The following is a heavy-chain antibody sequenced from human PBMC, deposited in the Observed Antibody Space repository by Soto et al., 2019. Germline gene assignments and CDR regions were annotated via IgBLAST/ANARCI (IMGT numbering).Heavy chain of an antibody. Sequence: GEPLKISCKASGYIFTNYWLGWVRQMPGKGLEWMGIIYPGDSDTRYSPSFQGQVTISADKSISTAYLQWSSLKASDTAMYYCPRPFETSGWYDFWGQGTLVTVSS. CDR1: GYIFTNYW. CDR3: PRPFETSGWYDF. V-gene: IGHV5-51*01. D-gene: IGHD6-19*01. CDR2: IYPGDSDT. J-gene: IGHJ5*01.